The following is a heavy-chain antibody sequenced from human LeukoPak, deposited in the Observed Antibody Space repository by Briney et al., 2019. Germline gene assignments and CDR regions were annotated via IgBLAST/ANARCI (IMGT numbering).Heavy chain of an antibody. CDR1: GGSISTYY. CDR2: VGYRGST. J-gene: IGHJ3*02. Sequence: SETLSLTCTVSGGSISTYYWSWIRQPPGKGLEWIAYVGYRGSTTYNPSLRSRVTISVDTSRNQFSLKLSSVTAADTAVYYCARSRSGYSYDHAAFEIWGQGTMVTVSS. CDR3: ARSRSGYSYDHAAFEI. V-gene: IGHV4-59*01. D-gene: IGHD5-18*01.